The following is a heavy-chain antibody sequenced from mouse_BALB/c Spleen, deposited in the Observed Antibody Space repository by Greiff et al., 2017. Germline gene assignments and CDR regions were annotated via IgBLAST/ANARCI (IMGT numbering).Heavy chain of an antibody. CDR2: IYPGNGDT. CDR1: GYTFTSYN. J-gene: IGHJ2*01. V-gene: IGHV1-12*01. Sequence: QVQLQQPGAELVKPGASVKMSCKASGYTFTSYNMHWVKQTPGQGLEWIGAIYPGNGDTSYNQKFKGKATLTADKSSSTAYMQLSSLTSEDSAVYYCATLYYFDYWGQGTTLTVSS. CDR3: ATLYYFDY.